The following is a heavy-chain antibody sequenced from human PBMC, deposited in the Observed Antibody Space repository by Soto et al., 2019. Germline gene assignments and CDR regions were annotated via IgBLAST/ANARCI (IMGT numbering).Heavy chain of an antibody. CDR2: ISGTGGAA. V-gene: IGHV3-23*01. D-gene: IGHD1-1*01. CDR3: AKCSDPVSTSRRVV. J-gene: IGHJ6*02. Sequence: PGGSLRLSCAASGITFGHSSMSWVRQAPGKGLEWVTAISGTGGAAYYADSVKGRFTISRDDSKNTLYLQMNSLRAEDPAVYYCAKCSDPVSTSRRVVCGQATTLTVSS. CDR1: GITFGHSS.